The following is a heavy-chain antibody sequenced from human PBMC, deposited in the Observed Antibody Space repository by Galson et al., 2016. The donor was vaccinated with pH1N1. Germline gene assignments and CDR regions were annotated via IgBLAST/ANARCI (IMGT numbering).Heavy chain of an antibody. CDR1: GFTFSSYW. D-gene: IGHD3-16*02. Sequence: SLRLSCAASGFTFSSYWMSWVRQAPGKGLEWVGRIKSKTDGGTTDYAAPVKGRFTISRDDSKKMLYLQMNSLRAEDTAVYYCAKSLGFRNCFDYWGQGTLVTVSS. J-gene: IGHJ4*02. CDR3: AKSLGFRNCFDY. V-gene: IGHV3-15*01. CDR2: IKSKTDGGTT.